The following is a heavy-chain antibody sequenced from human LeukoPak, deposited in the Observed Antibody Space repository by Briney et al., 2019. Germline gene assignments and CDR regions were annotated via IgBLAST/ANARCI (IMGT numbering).Heavy chain of an antibody. V-gene: IGHV1-2*02. CDR3: ARVIASAERYYDSSGSPLGSFDY. CDR1: GYTFTGYY. Sequence: ASVKVSCKASGYTFTGYYMHWVRQAPGQGLEWMGWINPNSGGTNYAQKFQGRVTMTRDTSISTAYMELSRLRSDDTAVYYCARVIASAERYYDSSGSPLGSFDYWGQGTLVTVPS. CDR2: INPNSGGT. D-gene: IGHD3-22*01. J-gene: IGHJ4*02.